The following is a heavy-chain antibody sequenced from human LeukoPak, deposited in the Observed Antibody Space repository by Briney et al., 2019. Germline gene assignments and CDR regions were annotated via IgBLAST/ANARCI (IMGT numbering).Heavy chain of an antibody. V-gene: IGHV3-23*01. CDR3: AKDSSGITMVRGVFSDY. D-gene: IGHD3-10*01. CDR1: GFTFSSYA. J-gene: IGHJ4*02. Sequence: GSLRLSCAASGFTFSSYAMSWVRQAPGKGLEWVSAISGSGGSTYYADSVKGRFTISRDNSKNTLYLQMNSLRAEDTAVYYCAKDSSGITMVRGVFSDYWGQGTLVTVSS. CDR2: ISGSGGST.